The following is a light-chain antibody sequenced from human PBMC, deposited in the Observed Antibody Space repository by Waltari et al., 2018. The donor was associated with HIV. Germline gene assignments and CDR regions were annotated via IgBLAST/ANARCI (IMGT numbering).Light chain of an antibody. CDR1: QCISNY. CDR3: QSYKSAPFT. CDR2: GAS. V-gene: IGKV1-27*01. Sequence: DIQMTPSPSSRSASVGDRVTITCRASQCISNYLAWYQQKAGKVPKVLIYGASSLQSGVPSRFTGSGSGTEFTLTISSLQPEDVATYYCQSYKSAPFTFGGGTRVEIK. J-gene: IGKJ4*01.